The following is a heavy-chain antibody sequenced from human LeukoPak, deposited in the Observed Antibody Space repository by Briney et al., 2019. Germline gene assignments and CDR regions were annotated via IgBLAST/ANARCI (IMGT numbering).Heavy chain of an antibody. D-gene: IGHD3-22*01. CDR3: ARGPVVIIGYGMDV. CDR2: INHSGST. Sequence: PSETLSLTCAVYGGSFSGYYWSWIRQPPWKGLEWIGEINHSGSTNYNPSLKSRVTISVDTSKNQFSLKLSSVTAADTAVYYCARGPVVIIGYGMDVWGQGTTVTVSS. CDR1: GGSFSGYY. J-gene: IGHJ6*02. V-gene: IGHV4-34*01.